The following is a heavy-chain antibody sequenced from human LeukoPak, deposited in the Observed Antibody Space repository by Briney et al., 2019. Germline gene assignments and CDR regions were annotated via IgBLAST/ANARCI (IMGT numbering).Heavy chain of an antibody. V-gene: IGHV3-30*18. CDR3: AKDPSGDSFGSYGLDV. J-gene: IGHJ6*02. CDR1: GFTFSSYD. CDR2: ISYDGSNK. D-gene: IGHD5-18*01. Sequence: GRSLRLSCAASGFTFSSYDMHWVRQAPGKGLEWVAVISYDGSNKYYAASVKGRFTISRDNSKNTLYLQMNSRRPEDTAVYYCAKDPSGDSFGSYGLDVWGQGTTVTVSS.